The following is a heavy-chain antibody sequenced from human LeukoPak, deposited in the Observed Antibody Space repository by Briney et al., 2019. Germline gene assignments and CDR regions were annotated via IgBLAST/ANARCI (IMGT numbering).Heavy chain of an antibody. Sequence: SETLSLTCTVSGGSIDSRSYYWDWVRQAPGKGLEWIGTIYHSGSTEYNPSLKSRVAIFVDTSKNQFSLILHSVAAADTAVYYCARRSEFDNTHYHYFDYWGQGALVTVSS. D-gene: IGHD2-15*01. CDR2: IYHSGST. J-gene: IGHJ4*02. V-gene: IGHV4-39*01. CDR1: GGSIDSRSYY. CDR3: ARRSEFDNTHYHYFDY.